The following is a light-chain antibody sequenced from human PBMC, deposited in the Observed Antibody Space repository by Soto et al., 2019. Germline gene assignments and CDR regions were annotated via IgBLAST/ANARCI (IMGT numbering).Light chain of an antibody. J-gene: IGKJ3*01. CDR2: WAS. Sequence: DIVMTQSPDSLAVSLGERATINCKSSQSVLYSSNNKNYLAWYQQRPGQPPKPLFFWASTRESGVPDRFSASGSGTDFTLTISSLQAEDVADYYCQQYYSFPFTFGPGTKVDI. CDR3: QQYYSFPFT. V-gene: IGKV4-1*01. CDR1: QSVLYSSNNKNY.